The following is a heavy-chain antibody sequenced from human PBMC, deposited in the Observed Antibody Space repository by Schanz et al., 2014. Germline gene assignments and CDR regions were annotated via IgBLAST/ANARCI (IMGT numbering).Heavy chain of an antibody. V-gene: IGHV3-7*01. CDR3: ARSEMDRGVRWGY. CDR1: GFTFSNYW. D-gene: IGHD3-10*01. CDR2: IRQEGSEK. Sequence: EVQLVESGGGLVQPGESLRVSCAASGFTFSNYWMSWVRQAPGKGLEWVANIRQEGSEKYYVDSVKGRFTVSRDDAKNSLYLQMTSLRVEDTAVYYCARSEMDRGVRWGYWGQGTLVTVSS. J-gene: IGHJ4*02.